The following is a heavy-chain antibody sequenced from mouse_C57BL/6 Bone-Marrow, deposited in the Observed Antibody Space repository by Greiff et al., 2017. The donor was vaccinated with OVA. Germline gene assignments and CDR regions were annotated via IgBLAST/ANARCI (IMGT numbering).Heavy chain of an antibody. CDR2: SRNKANDYTT. J-gene: IGHJ4*01. CDR3: ARDHGTYYAMDY. Sequence: EVQLMESGGGLVQSGRSLRLSCATSGFTFSDFYMEWVRQAPGKGLEWIAASRNKANDYTTEYSASVKGRFIVSRDTSQSILYLQMNALRAEDTAIYYCARDHGTYYAMDYWGQGTSVTVSS. CDR1: GFTFSDFY. V-gene: IGHV7-1*01. D-gene: IGHD2-1*01.